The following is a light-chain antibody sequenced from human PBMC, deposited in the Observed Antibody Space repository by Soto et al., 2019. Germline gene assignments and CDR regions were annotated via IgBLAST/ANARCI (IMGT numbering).Light chain of an antibody. CDR3: QQYNNWPPIT. Sequence: EFVLTQSPRTLCLSPGERATLSCRARQSVRSNLAWYQQKPGQAPRLLIYDASTRATGIPARFSGSGSGTEFILTISSLQSEDFGVYYCQQYNNWPPITFGQGTRLEIK. CDR1: QSVRSN. J-gene: IGKJ5*01. V-gene: IGKV3D-15*01. CDR2: DAS.